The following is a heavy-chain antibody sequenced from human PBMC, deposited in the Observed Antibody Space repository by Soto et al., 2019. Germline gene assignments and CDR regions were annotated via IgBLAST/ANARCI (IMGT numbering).Heavy chain of an antibody. Sequence: PSETLGLTCTVSGDSISSYYWSWIRQPAGKGLEWIGRIYTGVSTNYNPSLKSRVTMSVDTSKNQFSLKLSSVTAADTAVYYCARHPTAPSYYYYCMGFSDQASTFTVS. CDR3: ARHPTAPSYYYYCMGF. CDR2: IYTGVST. V-gene: IGHV4-4*07. J-gene: IGHJ6*02. D-gene: IGHD4-17*01. CDR1: GDSISSYY.